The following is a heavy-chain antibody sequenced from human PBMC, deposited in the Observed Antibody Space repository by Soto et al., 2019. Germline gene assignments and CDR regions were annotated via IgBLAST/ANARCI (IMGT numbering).Heavy chain of an antibody. CDR1: CSSIISGGYY. V-gene: IGHV4-31*02. D-gene: IGHD1-26*01. Sequence: SETLSLTCTFSCSSIISGGYYWSWIRQHPGKGLEWIGYIYYSGSTYYNPSLKSRVTISVDTSKNQFSLKLSSVAAADTAVYYCARVRGGGPFDDWGQGTLVTVSS. J-gene: IGHJ4*02. CDR3: ARVRGGGPFDD. CDR2: IYYSGST.